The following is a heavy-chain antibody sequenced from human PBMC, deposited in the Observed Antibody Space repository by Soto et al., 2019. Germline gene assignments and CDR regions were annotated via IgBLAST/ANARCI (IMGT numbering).Heavy chain of an antibody. V-gene: IGHV1-69*13. D-gene: IGHD3-10*02. CDR3: ARDPLSSFAMDV. CDR1: GDTFSSYA. Sequence: GAAVKVSGKASGDTFSSYAISWVRQAPGKGLEWMGKIIPTFGRTNYAQKFQGRLTISADDSTSTAYMELSSLLSEDTAVYYCARDPLSSFAMDVWGQGTTVTVSS. J-gene: IGHJ6*02. CDR2: IIPTFGRT.